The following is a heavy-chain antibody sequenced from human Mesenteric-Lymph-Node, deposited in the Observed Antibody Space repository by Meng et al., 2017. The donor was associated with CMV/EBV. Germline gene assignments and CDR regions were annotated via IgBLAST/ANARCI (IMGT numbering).Heavy chain of an antibody. CDR3: ARTKLDSNYDSGLDY. D-gene: IGHD3-22*01. CDR2: INHSGST. CDR1: GGSFSGYY. Sequence: GSLRLSCAVYGGSFSGYYWSWIRQPPGKGLEWIGEINHSGSTNYNPSLKSRVTISVDTSKNQFSLKLSSVTAADTAVYYCARTKLDSNYDSGLDYWGQGTLVTVSS. V-gene: IGHV4-34*01. J-gene: IGHJ4*02.